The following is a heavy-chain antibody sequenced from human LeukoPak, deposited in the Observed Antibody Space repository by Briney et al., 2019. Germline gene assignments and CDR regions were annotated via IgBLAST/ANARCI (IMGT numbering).Heavy chain of an antibody. V-gene: IGHV4-39*01. D-gene: IGHD5-24*01. J-gene: IGHJ2*01. CDR1: GGSISSSSYY. Sequence: PSETLSLTCTVSGGSISSSSYYWGWIRQPPGKGLEWIGSIYYSGSTYYNPSLKSRVTISVDTSKNQFSLKLSSVTAADTAVYYCAGRVEMATIISYRYFDLWGRGTLVTVSS. CDR3: AGRVEMATIISYRYFDL. CDR2: IYYSGST.